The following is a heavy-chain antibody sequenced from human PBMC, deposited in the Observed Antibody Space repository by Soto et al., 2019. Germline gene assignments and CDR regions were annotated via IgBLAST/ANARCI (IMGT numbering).Heavy chain of an antibody. Sequence: GGSLRLSCAASGFTFSSYEMTWVRQSPGRGLEWVSYITSGGTIYYADSVKGRFTISRDNAKNSLFLQMNSLRAEDTAVYYCARVMYATWSSFDDWGQGNLVTLSS. V-gene: IGHV3-48*03. D-gene: IGHD2-8*01. CDR3: ARVMYATWSSFDD. J-gene: IGHJ4*02. CDR1: GFTFSSYE. CDR2: ITSGGTI.